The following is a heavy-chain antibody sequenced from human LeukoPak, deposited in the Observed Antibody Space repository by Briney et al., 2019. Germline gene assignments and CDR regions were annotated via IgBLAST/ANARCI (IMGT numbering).Heavy chain of an antibody. V-gene: IGHV3-23*01. Sequence: GGSLRLSCAASGFTFSYFWMHWFRQTPGKGLEWVSAISGSGGSTYYADSVKGRFTISRDNSKNTLYLQMNSLRAEDTAVYYCAKSRLYSSGWTNFDYWGQGTLVTVSS. J-gene: IGHJ4*02. CDR1: GFTFSYFW. CDR2: ISGSGGST. D-gene: IGHD6-19*01. CDR3: AKSRLYSSGWTNFDY.